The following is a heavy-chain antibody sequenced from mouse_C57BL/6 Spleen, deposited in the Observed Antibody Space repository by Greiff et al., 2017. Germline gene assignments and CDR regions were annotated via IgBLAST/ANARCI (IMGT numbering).Heavy chain of an antibody. Sequence: VKLQQPGAELVKPGASVQLSCKASGYTFTSYWMHWVKQRPGLGLEWIGRIDPNSGGTKYNEKFKSKATLTVDKPSITAYMKLSSLTSDDSAVYYCALLYYGLYFDYWGQGTTLTVSS. CDR2: IDPNSGGT. V-gene: IGHV1-72*01. CDR1: GYTFTSYW. D-gene: IGHD2-1*01. J-gene: IGHJ2*01. CDR3: ALLYYGLYFDY.